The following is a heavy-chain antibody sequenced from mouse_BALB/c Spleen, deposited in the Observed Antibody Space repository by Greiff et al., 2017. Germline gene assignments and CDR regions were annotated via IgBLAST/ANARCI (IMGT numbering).Heavy chain of an antibody. Sequence: QVQLQQSGAELAKPGASVKMSCKASGYTFTSYWMHWVKQRPGQGLEWIGYINPSTGYTEYNQKFKDKATLTADKSSSTAYMQLSSLTSEDSAVYYCARRPYDYYAMDYWGQGTSVTVSS. D-gene: IGHD6-5*01. CDR1: GYTFTSYW. CDR3: ARRPYDYYAMDY. J-gene: IGHJ4*01. CDR2: INPSTGYT. V-gene: IGHV1-7*01.